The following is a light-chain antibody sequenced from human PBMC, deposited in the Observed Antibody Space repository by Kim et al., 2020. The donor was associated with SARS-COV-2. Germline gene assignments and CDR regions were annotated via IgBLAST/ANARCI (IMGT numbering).Light chain of an antibody. V-gene: IGKV3-20*01. CDR1: QSVSNNY. J-gene: IGKJ1*01. Sequence: EVVLTQSPGTLSLSPGERATLSCRASQSVSNNYLAWYQQKPGQAPRPLIYGASSRATGIPDRFSGSGSGTDFTLTISRLEAEDFAVYYCQQYGSSPRTFGQGTKVDFK. CDR3: QQYGSSPRT. CDR2: GAS.